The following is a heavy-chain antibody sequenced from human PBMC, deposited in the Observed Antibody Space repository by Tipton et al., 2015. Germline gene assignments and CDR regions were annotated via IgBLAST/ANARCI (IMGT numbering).Heavy chain of an antibody. D-gene: IGHD4-23*01. V-gene: IGHV4-38-2*01. CDR2: IQYSGST. Sequence: TLSLTCAVSAYSISSDYYWGWIRQPPGKELEWIGYIQYSGSTNYNPSHKSRVTISVDTSKTQFSLKMSSVTASDTAVYYCARARGRHGGLFDSWGQGILVTVSS. CDR1: AYSISSDYY. CDR3: ARARGRHGGLFDS. J-gene: IGHJ4*02.